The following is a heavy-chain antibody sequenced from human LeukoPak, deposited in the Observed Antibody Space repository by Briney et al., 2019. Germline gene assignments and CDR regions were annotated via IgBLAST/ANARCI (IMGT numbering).Heavy chain of an antibody. D-gene: IGHD4-17*01. CDR1: GFTFSCYA. V-gene: IGHV3-21*01. Sequence: GGSLRLSCAASGFTFSCYAMSWVRQAPGKGLEWVSSISSSSSYIYYADSVKGRFTISRDNAKNSLYLQMNSLRAEDTAVYYCARDRTAYGVLDPWGQGTLVTVSS. J-gene: IGHJ5*02. CDR3: ARDRTAYGVLDP. CDR2: ISSSSSYI.